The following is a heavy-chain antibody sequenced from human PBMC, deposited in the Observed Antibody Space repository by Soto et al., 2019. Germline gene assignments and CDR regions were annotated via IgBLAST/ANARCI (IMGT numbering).Heavy chain of an antibody. V-gene: IGHV1-18*01. Sequence: QVQLVQSGAEVKKPGASVKVSCKASGYTFTSYGISWVRQAPGQGLEWMGWISAYNGNTNYAQKLQGRVTMTTDTSPSTAYMELRSLRSDDTAVYYCAREAQDSLQLSYYYYMDVWGKGTTVTVSS. CDR2: ISAYNGNT. D-gene: IGHD1-1*01. CDR3: AREAQDSLQLSYYYYMDV. CDR1: GYTFTSYG. J-gene: IGHJ6*03.